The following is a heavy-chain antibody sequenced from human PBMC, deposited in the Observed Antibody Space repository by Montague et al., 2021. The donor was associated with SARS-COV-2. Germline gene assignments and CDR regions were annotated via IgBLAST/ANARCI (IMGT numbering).Heavy chain of an antibody. Sequence: SETLSLTCTVSGGSVSSGGWYWGWVRQSPGKGLEWIGSVFSSGSTYYSPSLKSRATISADTSKNQSSLKLTSVTAADTAMYYCVRRGQWLVNHWGQGTLVIVSS. CDR3: VRRGQWLVNH. CDR1: GGSVSSGGWY. CDR2: VFSSGST. D-gene: IGHD6-19*01. V-gene: IGHV4-39*01. J-gene: IGHJ4*02.